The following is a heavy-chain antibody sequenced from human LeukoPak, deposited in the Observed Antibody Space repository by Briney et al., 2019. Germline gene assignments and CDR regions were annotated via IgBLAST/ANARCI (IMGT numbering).Heavy chain of an antibody. CDR1: RFTFSNAW. CDR3: TTGVIVVVVAATPNYFDY. J-gene: IGHJ4*02. CDR2: IKSKTDGGTT. Sequence: GGSLRLSCAASRFTFSNAWMSWVRQAPGKGLEWVGRIKSKTDGGTTDYAAPVKGRFTISRDDSKNTLYLQMNSLKTEDTAVYYCTTGVIVVVVAATPNYFDYWGQGTLVTVSS. D-gene: IGHD2-15*01. V-gene: IGHV3-15*01.